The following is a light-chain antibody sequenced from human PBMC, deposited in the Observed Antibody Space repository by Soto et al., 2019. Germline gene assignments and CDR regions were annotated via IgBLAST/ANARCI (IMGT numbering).Light chain of an antibody. Sequence: QSALTQPPSASGSPGQSVTISCTGTSSDVGSYNYVSWYQQHPGKAPKLMIYEVSKRPSGVPDRFSGSKSGNTSSLTVSGLQAEDEADSYCSSYAGSNNLVFGGGTKLTVL. J-gene: IGLJ2*01. CDR1: SSDVGSYNY. CDR3: SSYAGSNNLV. CDR2: EVS. V-gene: IGLV2-8*01.